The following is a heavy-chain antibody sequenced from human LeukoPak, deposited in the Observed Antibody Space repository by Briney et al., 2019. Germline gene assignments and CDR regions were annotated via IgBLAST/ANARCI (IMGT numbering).Heavy chain of an antibody. CDR3: GRGKVWSRTYFDF. D-gene: IGHD3-10*01. CDR1: GFTFSSHW. Sequence: GGPLRLSCAASGFTFSSHWMTWVRQAPGKGLEWVANINHFGNEEYYVDSVKGRFTISRDNAKNSLYLQMNSLRAEDTAVYYCGRGKVWSRTYFDFWGQGTLVTVSS. V-gene: IGHV3-7*01. CDR2: INHFGNEE. J-gene: IGHJ4*02.